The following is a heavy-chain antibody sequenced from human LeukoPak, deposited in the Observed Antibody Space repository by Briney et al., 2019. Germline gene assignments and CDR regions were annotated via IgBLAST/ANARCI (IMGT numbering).Heavy chain of an antibody. CDR1: GFTVSSDY. CDR2: IHSGGNT. D-gene: IGHD3-3*02. J-gene: IGHJ4*02. V-gene: IGHV3-53*01. Sequence: PGGSLRLSCAASGFTVSSDYMHWVRQAPGKGLEWVSVIHSGGNTYYADSVKGRFTISRDNSKNTLYLQMNSLRAEDTAVYYCARGLSTLPRSNFDYWGQGSLVTVSS. CDR3: ARGLSTLPRSNFDY.